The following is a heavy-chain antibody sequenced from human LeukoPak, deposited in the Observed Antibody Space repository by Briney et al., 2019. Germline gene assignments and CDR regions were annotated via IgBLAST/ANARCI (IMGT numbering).Heavy chain of an antibody. J-gene: IGHJ5*02. CDR2: IKQDGSEK. D-gene: IGHD2-2*01. CDR3: ARDDCSSISCYHNWFDP. V-gene: IGHV3-7*01. CDR1: GFNFSSYW. Sequence: GGSLRLSCAASGFNFSSYWMSWVRQAPGKGLEWVANIKQDGSEKYYVDSVKGRFTISRDNAKNSLYLQMNSLRAEDTAVYYCARDDCSSISCYHNWFDPWGQGTLVTVSS.